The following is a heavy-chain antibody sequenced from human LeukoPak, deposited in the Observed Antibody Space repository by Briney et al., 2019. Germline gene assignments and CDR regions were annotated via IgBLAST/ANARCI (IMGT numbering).Heavy chain of an antibody. CDR2: IKQDGSEK. V-gene: IGHV3-7*01. CDR1: GFTLSSYW. Sequence: PGGSLRLSCAASGFTLSSYWMSWVRQAPGKGLEWVANIKQDGSEKYYVDSVKGRFTISRDNAKNSLYLQMNSLRAEDTAVYYCARDLGWFDPWGQGTLVTVSS. J-gene: IGHJ5*02. CDR3: ARDLGWFDP.